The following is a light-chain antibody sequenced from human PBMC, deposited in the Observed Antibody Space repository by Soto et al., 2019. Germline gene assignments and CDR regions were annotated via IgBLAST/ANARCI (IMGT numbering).Light chain of an antibody. CDR2: DAS. Sequence: EIVLTQSPGTLSLSPGERATLSCRASQTIDNTLAWYQRKPGQAPRLLIYDASTRATGVPARFSGSGSGTDFTLTISSLQSEDFAVYYCQHYKEWPYTLGQGTKLESK. CDR3: QHYKEWPYT. J-gene: IGKJ2*01. V-gene: IGKV3-15*01. CDR1: QTIDNT.